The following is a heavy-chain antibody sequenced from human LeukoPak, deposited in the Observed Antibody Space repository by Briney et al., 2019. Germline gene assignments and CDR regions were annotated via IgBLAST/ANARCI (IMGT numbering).Heavy chain of an antibody. V-gene: IGHV1-2*06. Sequence: ASVKVSCKASGYTFTGYYMHWVRQAPGQGLEWMGRINPNSGGTNYAQKFQGRVTMTRDTSISTAYMELSGLRSDDTAVYYCARDIGIAARPRSAFDIWGQGTMVTVSS. CDR3: ARDIGIAARPRSAFDI. J-gene: IGHJ3*02. CDR1: GYTFTGYY. CDR2: INPNSGGT. D-gene: IGHD6-6*01.